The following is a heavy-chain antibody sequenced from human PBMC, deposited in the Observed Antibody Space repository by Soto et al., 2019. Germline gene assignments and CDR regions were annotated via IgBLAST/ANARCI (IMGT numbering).Heavy chain of an antibody. CDR2: IIPIFGTA. D-gene: IGHD3-10*01. V-gene: IGHV1-69*13. CDR1: GGTFSSYA. Sequence: SVKVSCKASGGTFSSYAISWVRQAPGQGLEWMGGIIPIFGTANYAQKFQGRVTITADESTSTAYMELSSLRSEDTAVYYCARGTYGRGNWFDPWGQGTLVTVSS. CDR3: ARGTYGRGNWFDP. J-gene: IGHJ5*02.